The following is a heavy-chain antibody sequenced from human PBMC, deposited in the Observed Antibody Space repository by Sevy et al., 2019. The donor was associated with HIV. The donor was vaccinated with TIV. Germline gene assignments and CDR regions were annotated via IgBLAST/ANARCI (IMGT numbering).Heavy chain of an antibody. Sequence: GGSLRLSCAASGFTLGDYAMSWVRQAPGKGLEWVAFLKSKAYGGTLDDAASVKGRFTMSRDDSKSMAYLKMNDLKTEDTGVYYWTRGKGAHSIFDYWGQGALVTVSS. V-gene: IGHV3-49*04. CDR3: TRGKGAHSIFDY. CDR1: GFTLGDYA. CDR2: LKSKAYGGTL. D-gene: IGHD1-26*01. J-gene: IGHJ4*02.